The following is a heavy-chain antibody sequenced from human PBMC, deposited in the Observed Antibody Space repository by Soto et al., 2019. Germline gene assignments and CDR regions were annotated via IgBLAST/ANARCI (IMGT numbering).Heavy chain of an antibody. J-gene: IGHJ4*02. D-gene: IGHD3-22*01. CDR1: GGSISSYY. CDR2: IYTSGST. Sequence: QVQLQESGPGLVKPSETLSLTCTVSGGSISSYYWSWIRQPAGKGLEWIGRIYTSGSTNYNPSLKSRVTMSVDTSKNQFSLKLSSVTAADTAVYYCARGLVGRQRGGYYLYYFDYWGQGTLVTVSS. CDR3: ARGLVGRQRGGYYLYYFDY. V-gene: IGHV4-4*07.